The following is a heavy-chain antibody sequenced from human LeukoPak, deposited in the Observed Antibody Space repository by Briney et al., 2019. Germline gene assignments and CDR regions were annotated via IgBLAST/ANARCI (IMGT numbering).Heavy chain of an antibody. J-gene: IGHJ4*02. CDR2: IYYSGST. CDR3: ARSLYGDYAY. D-gene: IGHD4-17*01. Sequence: SETLSLTCTVSGGSLSSSSYYWGWLRQPPGKGLEWIGSIYYSGSTYYNPSLKSRVTISVHTSKNQFSLKLSSVTAADTAVYYCARSLYGDYAYWGQGTLVTVSS. V-gene: IGHV4-39*01. CDR1: GGSLSSSSYY.